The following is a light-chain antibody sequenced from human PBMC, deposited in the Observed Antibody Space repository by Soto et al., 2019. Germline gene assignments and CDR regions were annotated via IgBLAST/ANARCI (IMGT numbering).Light chain of an antibody. V-gene: IGKV3-11*01. CDR1: QSVSSY. CDR2: DAS. CDR3: QQRSNWPPFT. J-gene: IGKJ3*01. Sequence: EIVLTQSPATLSLSPGERATLSCRASQSVSSYLAWYQQKPGQAPRLLIYDASNRATGIPVSFSGSGSGTDFTHTISSLEPEDFAVYYCQQRSNWPPFTFGPGTKVDIK.